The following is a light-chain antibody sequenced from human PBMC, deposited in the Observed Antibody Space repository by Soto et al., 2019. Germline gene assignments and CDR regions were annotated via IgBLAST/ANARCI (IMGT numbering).Light chain of an antibody. CDR2: GAS. CDR1: QSVSSSY. V-gene: IGKV3-20*01. J-gene: IGKJ2*01. CDR3: QQCGNSPYT. Sequence: EIVLTQSPGTLSLSPGERATLSCRASQSVSSSYLAWYQQKPGQAPRLLIYGASSRATGIPDRFSGSGSGTDFTLTISRREPEDFAVYYCQQCGNSPYTVGQGTRLEIK.